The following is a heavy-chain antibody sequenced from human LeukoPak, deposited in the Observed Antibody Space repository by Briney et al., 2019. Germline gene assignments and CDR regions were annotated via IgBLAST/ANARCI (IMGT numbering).Heavy chain of an antibody. CDR2: INGGDGRT. V-gene: IGHV3-23*01. J-gene: IGHJ4*02. CDR3: AKKGDNSFDY. CDR1: GFSVSTFA. D-gene: IGHD1-20*01. Sequence: GGSLRLSCAVSGFSVSTFAMGWVRQAPGQGLEWVSAINGGDGRTYPADSVKGRFAISRDNSKNTLYLQMNSLRAEDTAVYYCAKKGDNSFDYWGQGTLVTVSS.